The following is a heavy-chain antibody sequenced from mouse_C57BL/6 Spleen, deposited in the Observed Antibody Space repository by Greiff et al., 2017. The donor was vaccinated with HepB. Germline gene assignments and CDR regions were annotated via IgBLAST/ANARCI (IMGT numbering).Heavy chain of an antibody. CDR1: GYTFTSYW. D-gene: IGHD2-4*01. CDR3: ARCDYGGFAY. Sequence: QVQLKQPGAELVKPGASVKLSCKASGYTFTSYWMHWVKQRPGQGLEWIGMIHPNSGSTNYNEKFKSKATLTVDKSSSTAYMQLSSLTSEDSAVYYCARCDYGGFAYWGQGTLVTVSA. J-gene: IGHJ3*01. CDR2: IHPNSGST. V-gene: IGHV1-64*01.